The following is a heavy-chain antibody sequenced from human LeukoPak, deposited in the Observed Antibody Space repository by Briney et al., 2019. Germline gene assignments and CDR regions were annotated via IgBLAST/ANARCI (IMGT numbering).Heavy chain of an antibody. Sequence: SETLSLTCTVSGGSISSHYWSWIRQPPGKGLEWIGYIYYSGSTNYNPSLKSRVTISVDTSKNQSSLKLSSVTAADTAVYYCARDSIEGEHYYDSSGYYNWFDPWGQGTLVTVSS. J-gene: IGHJ5*02. D-gene: IGHD3-22*01. CDR2: IYYSGST. CDR3: ARDSIEGEHYYDSSGYYNWFDP. CDR1: GGSISSHY. V-gene: IGHV4-59*11.